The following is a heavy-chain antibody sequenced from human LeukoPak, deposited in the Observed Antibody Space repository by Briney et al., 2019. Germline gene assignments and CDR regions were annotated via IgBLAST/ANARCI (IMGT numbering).Heavy chain of an antibody. V-gene: IGHV4-59*01. CDR1: GGSISSYY. J-gene: IGHJ3*02. CDR2: IYYSGST. Sequence: SETLSLICTVSGGSISSYYWSWIRQPPGKGLEWIGYIYYSGSTNYNPSLKSRVTISVDTSKNQFSLKLSSVTAADTAVYYCARDIEDCSGGSCLGDAFDIWGQGTMVTVSS. D-gene: IGHD2-15*01. CDR3: ARDIEDCSGGSCLGDAFDI.